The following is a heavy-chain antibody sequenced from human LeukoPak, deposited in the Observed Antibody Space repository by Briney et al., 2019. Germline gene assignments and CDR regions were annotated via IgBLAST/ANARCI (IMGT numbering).Heavy chain of an antibody. CDR1: GYTLTDYY. Sequence: GASVTVSCKASGYTLTDYYMHWVRQAPGQGLELMGRINPNSGGTNYAQKFQGRVTMTRDTSISTVYMELSRLRSDDTAVYYCARVGYYESSGYYEYWGQGTLVTVSS. D-gene: IGHD3-22*01. CDR2: INPNSGGT. J-gene: IGHJ4*02. V-gene: IGHV1-2*06. CDR3: ARVGYYESSGYYEY.